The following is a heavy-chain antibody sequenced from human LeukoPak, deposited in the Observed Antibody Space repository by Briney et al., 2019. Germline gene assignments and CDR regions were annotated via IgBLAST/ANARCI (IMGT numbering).Heavy chain of an antibody. D-gene: IGHD4-11*01. CDR3: ARASVTYYYYYYMDI. J-gene: IGHJ6*03. V-gene: IGHV4-59*01. CDR1: GDSITNYY. Sequence: PSETLSLTCIVSGDSITNYYWTWIRQPPGKGLEWIGYIHYSRSTNYNPSLKSRVTISVDTSKNQFSLKLSSVTAADTAVYYCARASVTYYYYYYMDIWGKGTTVTVSS. CDR2: IHYSRST.